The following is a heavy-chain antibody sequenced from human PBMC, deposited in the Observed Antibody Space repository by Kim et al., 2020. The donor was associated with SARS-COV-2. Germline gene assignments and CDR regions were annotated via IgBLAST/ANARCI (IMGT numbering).Heavy chain of an antibody. CDR3: ARDHGRDGYYNWFDP. CDR1: GGSISSYY. CDR2: IYYSGST. D-gene: IGHD5-12*01. J-gene: IGHJ5*02. Sequence: SETLSLTCTVSGGSISSYYWSWIRQPPGKGLEWIGYIYYSGSTNYNPSLKSRVTISVDTSKNQFSLKLSSVTAADTAVYYCARDHGRDGYYNWFDPWGQG. V-gene: IGHV4-59*01.